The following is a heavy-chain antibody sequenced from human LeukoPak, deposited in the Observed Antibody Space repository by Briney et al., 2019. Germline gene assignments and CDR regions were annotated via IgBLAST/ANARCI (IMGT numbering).Heavy chain of an antibody. D-gene: IGHD3-10*01. Sequence: PGGSLRLSCAACGFTFSSYAVSWVRQAPGKGVEWVSTISGTGDSTYYADSVKGRFSISRDNSRNTLYLQMNRLTADDTAVYFCARPGITMVIVGPYYFDYWGRGTLVTVSS. CDR2: ISGTGDST. CDR1: GFTFSSYA. V-gene: IGHV3-23*01. CDR3: ARPGITMVIVGPYYFDY. J-gene: IGHJ4*02.